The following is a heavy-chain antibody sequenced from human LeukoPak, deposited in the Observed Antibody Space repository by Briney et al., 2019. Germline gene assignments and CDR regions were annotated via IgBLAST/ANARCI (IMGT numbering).Heavy chain of an antibody. Sequence: PGGSLRLSCAASGFTFSIYAMAWVRQAPGKGLEWVSSISGSGGGTYYADSVKGRFTISRDDSENTLYLQMNSLRAEDTAVYYCARRNSSSWYIDYWGQGTLVTVSS. CDR1: GFTFSIYA. D-gene: IGHD6-13*01. CDR3: ARRNSSSWYIDY. CDR2: ISGSGGGT. J-gene: IGHJ4*02. V-gene: IGHV3-23*01.